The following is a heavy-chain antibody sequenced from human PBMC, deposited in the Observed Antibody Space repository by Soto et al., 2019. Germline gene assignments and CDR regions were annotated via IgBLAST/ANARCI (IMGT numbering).Heavy chain of an antibody. CDR3: ARDRGFVVGAPPVDY. D-gene: IGHD2-21*01. CDR2: ISTYNGNT. V-gene: IGHV1-18*01. CDR1: DYTFTSYG. J-gene: IGHJ4*02. Sequence: QVQLVQSGAEVKKPGASVKVSCKASDYTFTSYGISWVRQAPGQGLEWMGWISTYNGNTNYAQKLQGRVTMTTDTSTSTAYMERRSLRSDDTAVYYCARDRGFVVGAPPVDYWGQGTLVTVSS.